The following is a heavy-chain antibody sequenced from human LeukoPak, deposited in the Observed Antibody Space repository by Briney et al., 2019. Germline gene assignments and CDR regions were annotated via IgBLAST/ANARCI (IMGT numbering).Heavy chain of an antibody. D-gene: IGHD3-22*01. V-gene: IGHV4-31*03. CDR3: ARDVGGYYYGNFEY. J-gene: IGHJ4*02. CDR1: GGSISRGDHY. CDR2: ISYGGST. Sequence: SETLSLTCTDSGGSISRGDHYWSWIRQLPGKGPEWIGYISYGGSTFYNPSLKSRAAISVGTSKTQFSLKLTSVTAADTAVYYCARDVGGYYYGNFEYWGQGILVTVSS.